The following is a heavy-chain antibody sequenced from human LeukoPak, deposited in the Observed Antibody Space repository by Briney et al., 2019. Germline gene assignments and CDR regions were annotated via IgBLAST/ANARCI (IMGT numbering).Heavy chain of an antibody. CDR2: IYTSGTT. D-gene: IGHD1-26*01. V-gene: IGHV4-4*07. CDR3: ARQNSKVGAYTGPYYFDY. J-gene: IGHJ4*02. Sequence: SETLSLTCTVSGGSISGYYWSWIRQPAGKGLEWIGRIYTSGTTHDNPSLKSRVTMSVDTSKNQVSLKVSSVTAADTAVYYCARQNSKVGAYTGPYYFDYWGQGTLVTASS. CDR1: GGSISGYY.